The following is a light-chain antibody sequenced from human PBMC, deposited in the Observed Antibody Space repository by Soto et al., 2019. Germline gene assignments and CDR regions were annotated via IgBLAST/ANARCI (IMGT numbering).Light chain of an antibody. V-gene: IGKV3-15*01. CDR1: RIISIN. CDR3: HHYNDWPTMVT. J-gene: IGKJ5*01. CDR2: GAS. Sequence: IVMTQSPGTLSVSPGETATLSCRASRIISINLAWYQQKPGQAPRLLIYGASTRATGIPARFSGSGSGTDFTLTISSLQSDDFAFYYGHHYNDWPTMVTFGQGTRLEIK.